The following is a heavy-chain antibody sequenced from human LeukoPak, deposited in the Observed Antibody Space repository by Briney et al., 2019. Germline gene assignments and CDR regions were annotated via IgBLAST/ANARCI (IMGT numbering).Heavy chain of an antibody. CDR3: AKDIPSYCGGDCYNSFDY. CDR1: GFTFSSYA. V-gene: IGHV3-23*01. D-gene: IGHD2-21*02. Sequence: GGSLRLSCAASGFTFSSYAMSWVRQAPGKGLEWVSAISGSGGSTYYADSVKGRFTISRDNSKNTLYPQINSLRAEDTAVYYCAKDIPSYCGGDCYNSFDYWGQGTLVTVSS. J-gene: IGHJ4*02. CDR2: ISGSGGST.